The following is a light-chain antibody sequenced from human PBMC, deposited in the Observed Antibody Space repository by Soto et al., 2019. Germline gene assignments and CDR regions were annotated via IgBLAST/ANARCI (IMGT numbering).Light chain of an antibody. CDR1: SSDVGGYNY. V-gene: IGLV2-11*01. Sequence: QSALTQPRSASGSPGQSITISCTGTSSDVGGYNYVSWYQQHPAKAPKLIIFDVSKRLSGVPNRFSGSKSGNTASLTISGLRAEDEADYYCCSYVGRNTYVFGTGTKVTVL. CDR2: DVS. J-gene: IGLJ1*01. CDR3: CSYVGRNTYV.